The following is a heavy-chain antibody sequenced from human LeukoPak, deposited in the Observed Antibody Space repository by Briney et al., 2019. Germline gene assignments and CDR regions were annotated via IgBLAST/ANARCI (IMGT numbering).Heavy chain of an antibody. CDR2: INSRSNYI. CDR3: ARDKVSVIPALDY. V-gene: IGHV3-21*01. CDR1: GFTFSNHN. J-gene: IGHJ4*02. Sequence: GGSLRLSCEASGFTFSNHNMNWVSQAPGKGLEWVSSINSRSNYIYYADSVKGRFTISRDNAKESLYLQMNSLRAEDTALYFCARDKVSVIPALDYWGQGTLVIVSS. D-gene: IGHD2/OR15-2a*01.